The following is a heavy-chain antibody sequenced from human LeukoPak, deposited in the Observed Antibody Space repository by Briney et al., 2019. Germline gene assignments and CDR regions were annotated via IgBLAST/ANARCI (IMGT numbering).Heavy chain of an antibody. V-gene: IGHV4-30-2*01. Sequence: NPSQTLPLTCAVSGGSISSGGYSWSWIRQPPGKGLEWIGYIYHSGSTYYNPSLKSRVTISVDRSKNQFSLKLSSVTAADTAVYYCARGLRHWFDPWGQGTLVTVSS. D-gene: IGHD5-18*01. J-gene: IGHJ5*02. CDR3: ARGLRHWFDP. CDR2: IYHSGST. CDR1: GGSISSGGYS.